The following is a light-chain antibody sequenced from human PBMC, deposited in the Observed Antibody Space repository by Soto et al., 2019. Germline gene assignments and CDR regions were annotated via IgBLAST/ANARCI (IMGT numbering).Light chain of an antibody. CDR1: QSLLHSDGYNY. CDR3: MQVLQTPT. CDR2: LAS. Sequence: EIVMTQAPLSLPVTPGEPASISCRSSQSLLHSDGYNYLAWYVQKPGHSPQLLINLASNRASGVPDRFSGSGSGTDFTLRISRVEAEDVGVYYCMQVLQTPTFGGGTKVEI. V-gene: IGKV2-28*01. J-gene: IGKJ4*01.